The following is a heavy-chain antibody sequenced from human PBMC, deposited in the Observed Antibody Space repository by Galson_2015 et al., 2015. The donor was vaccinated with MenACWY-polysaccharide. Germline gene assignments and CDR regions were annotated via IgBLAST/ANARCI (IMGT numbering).Heavy chain of an antibody. V-gene: IGHV3-23*01. D-gene: IGHD3-3*01. Sequence: PWKGLEWVSAIRSSGTNTYYADSVKGRFTISRDNSKNTLYLQMNSLRAEDTAVYYCAKDSTDFWSVAGRFDHWGQGTLVTVSS. J-gene: IGHJ5*02. CDR2: IRSSGTNT. CDR3: AKDSTDFWSVAGRFDH.